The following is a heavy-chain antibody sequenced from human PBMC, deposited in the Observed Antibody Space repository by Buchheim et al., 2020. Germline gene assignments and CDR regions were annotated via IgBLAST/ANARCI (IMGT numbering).Heavy chain of an antibody. V-gene: IGHV4-59*01. CDR3: ARGGYCSSTSCYLLDY. CDR1: GGSISSYY. Sequence: QVQLQESGPGLVKPSETLSLTCTVSGGSISSYYWSWIRQPPGTGLEWIGYIYYRGSTNYNPSLKSRVTISVDTSKNQFSLKLSSVTAADTAVYYCARGGYCSSTSCYLLDYWGQGTL. D-gene: IGHD2-2*01. CDR2: IYYRGST. J-gene: IGHJ4*02.